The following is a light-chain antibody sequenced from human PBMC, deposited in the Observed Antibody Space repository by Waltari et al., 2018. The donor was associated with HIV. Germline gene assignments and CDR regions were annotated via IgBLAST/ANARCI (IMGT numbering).Light chain of an antibody. V-gene: IGKV3-20*01. CDR2: RAS. Sequence: EIVLTQSPGTLSLSPGDTATLSCRASQSVNDGYFTWYQQKPGQAPRLLIYRASTRATGIPDRFSGSGSGTDFTFTISRLEPEDFAVYYCEQYGSSPYTFGQGTNLEIK. J-gene: IGKJ2*01. CDR1: QSVNDGY. CDR3: EQYGSSPYT.